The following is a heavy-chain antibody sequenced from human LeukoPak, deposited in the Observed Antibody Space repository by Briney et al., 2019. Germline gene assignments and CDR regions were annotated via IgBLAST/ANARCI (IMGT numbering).Heavy chain of an antibody. CDR3: AKDLKAYGDKVDY. Sequence: PGGSLRLSCAASGFTFSRYAMRWVREARGKGVEGVSAIRGSSGSTYYADSVKGRFTISRDNSKNTLYLQINSLRAEDTAVYYCAKDLKAYGDKVDYWGQGTLVTVSS. CDR1: GFTFSRYA. D-gene: IGHD4-17*01. CDR2: IRGSSGST. J-gene: IGHJ4*02. V-gene: IGHV3-23*01.